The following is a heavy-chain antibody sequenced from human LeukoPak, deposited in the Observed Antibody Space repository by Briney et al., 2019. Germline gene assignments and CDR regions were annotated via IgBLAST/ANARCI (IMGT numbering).Heavy chain of an antibody. J-gene: IGHJ6*02. V-gene: IGHV1-2*04. D-gene: IGHD4-17*01. Sequence: ASVKVSCKASGYTFTGYYMHWVRQAPGQGLEWMGWINPNSGGTNYAQKFQGWVTMTRDTSISTAYMELSRLRSDDTAVYYCAREDRTHYGDYVDYYYGMDVWGQGTTVTVSS. CDR2: INPNSGGT. CDR3: AREDRTHYGDYVDYYYGMDV. CDR1: GYTFTGYY.